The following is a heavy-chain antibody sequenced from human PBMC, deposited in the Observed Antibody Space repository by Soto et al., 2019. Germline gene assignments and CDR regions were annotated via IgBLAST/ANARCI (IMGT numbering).Heavy chain of an antibody. Sequence: GGSLRLSCAASGFTFSSYAMSWVRQAPGKGLEWVSAISGSGGSTYYADSVKGRFTISRDNSKNTLYLQMNSLRADDTAVYYCAKTLYYDFWSGANWFDPWGQGTLVTVSS. J-gene: IGHJ5*02. CDR2: ISGSGGST. V-gene: IGHV3-23*01. D-gene: IGHD3-3*01. CDR1: GFTFSSYA. CDR3: AKTLYYDFWSGANWFDP.